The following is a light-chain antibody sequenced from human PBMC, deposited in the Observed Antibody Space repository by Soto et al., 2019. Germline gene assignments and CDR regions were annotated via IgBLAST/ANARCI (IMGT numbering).Light chain of an antibody. CDR2: GAS. J-gene: IGKJ1*01. V-gene: IGKV3-20*01. CDR3: QQYGSSPTWT. CDR1: QSVSSNY. Sequence: EIVLTQSPGTLSVSPGERATLSCRASQSVSSNYLAWYQQKPGQAPRLLIYGASTRATGIPDRFSGSGSGTDFTLTISRLEPEDSAVYYCQQYGSSPTWTFGQGTEVDIK.